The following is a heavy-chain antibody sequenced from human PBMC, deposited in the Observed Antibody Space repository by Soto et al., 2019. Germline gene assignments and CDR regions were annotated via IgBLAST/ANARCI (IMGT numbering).Heavy chain of an antibody. J-gene: IGHJ4*02. D-gene: IGHD6-13*01. CDR3: ARDLAAGYF. V-gene: IGHV1-46*01. Sequence: QVQLVQSGAEVKKPGASVKVSCKASGYIFINYYIHWVRQAPGQGLEWIGIINPNGGSTNYAQKFRGRVTLARDTSTSTVYMDPSSLRSEDTAMYYCARDLAAGYFWGQGTLVTVSS. CDR2: INPNGGST. CDR1: GYIFINYY.